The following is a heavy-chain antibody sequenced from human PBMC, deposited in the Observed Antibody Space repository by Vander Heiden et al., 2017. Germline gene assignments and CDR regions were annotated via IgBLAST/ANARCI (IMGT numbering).Heavy chain of an antibody. D-gene: IGHD6-6*01. J-gene: IGHJ6*02. CDR2: IYYSGST. Sequence: QVQLQESGPGLVKPSETLSLTCTVSGGSISSYYWTWFRQPPGKGLEWIGYIYYSGSTNYNPSLKSRVTTSVDTSKNQFFLKLSSVTAADTAVYYCARSSSSTYYYGMDVWGQGTTVTVSS. CDR1: GGSISSYY. CDR3: ARSSSSTYYYGMDV. V-gene: IGHV4-59*01.